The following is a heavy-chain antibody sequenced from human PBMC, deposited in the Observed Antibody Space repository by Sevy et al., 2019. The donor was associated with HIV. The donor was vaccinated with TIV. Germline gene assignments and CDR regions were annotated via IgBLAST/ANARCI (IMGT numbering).Heavy chain of an antibody. CDR2: ISSSSSYI. CDR3: ARARESSVVAYYYYYGMDV. CDR1: GFTFSSYS. Sequence: GGSLRLSCAASGFTFSSYSMNWVRQAPGKGLEWVSSISSSSSYIYYADSVKGRFTISSDNAKNSLYLQMNSLRAEDTAVYYCARARESSVVAYYYYYGMDVWGQGTTVTVSS. D-gene: IGHD2-21*01. V-gene: IGHV3-21*01. J-gene: IGHJ6*02.